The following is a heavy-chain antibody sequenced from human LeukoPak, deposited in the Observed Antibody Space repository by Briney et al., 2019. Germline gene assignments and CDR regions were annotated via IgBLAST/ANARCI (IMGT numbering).Heavy chain of an antibody. CDR3: ARPAVITDAFDI. CDR1: GYTFTGYY. Sequence: GASVKVSCKASGYTFTGYYMHWVRQAPGQGHEWMGWINPNSGGTNYAQKFQGRVTMTRDTSISAAYMELSRLISDDTAVYYCARPAVITDAFDIWGQGTMVTVSS. V-gene: IGHV1-2*02. CDR2: INPNSGGT. D-gene: IGHD2/OR15-2a*01. J-gene: IGHJ3*02.